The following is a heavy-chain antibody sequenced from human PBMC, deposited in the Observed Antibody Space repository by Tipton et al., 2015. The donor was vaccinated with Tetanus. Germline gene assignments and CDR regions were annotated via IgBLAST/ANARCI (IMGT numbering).Heavy chain of an antibody. CDR3: ARVAPDFLTGSPDY. V-gene: IGHV3-21*01. J-gene: IGHJ4*02. CDR1: GFTFSSYS. Sequence: GSLRLSCAASGFTFSSYSMNRIRQAPGKGLEWVSSISSSSTYIYYADSVKGRFTISRDNAKNSLYLQMNSLRAEDTAVYYCARVAPDFLTGSPDYWGQGTLVTVSS. CDR2: ISSSSTYI. D-gene: IGHD3-9*01.